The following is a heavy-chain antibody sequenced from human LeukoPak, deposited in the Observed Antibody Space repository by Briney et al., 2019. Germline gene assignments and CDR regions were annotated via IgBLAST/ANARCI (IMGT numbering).Heavy chain of an antibody. V-gene: IGHV1-46*01. Sequence: ASVKVSCKASGYTFTGYYMHWVRQAPGQGLEWMGIINPSGGSTSSAQKFQGRVTMTSDTSTSTVYMELSSLRSEDTAVYYCAREGPTAIKYYFDYWGQGTLVTVSS. D-gene: IGHD2-2*01. CDR1: GYTFTGYY. CDR2: INPSGGST. J-gene: IGHJ4*02. CDR3: AREGPTAIKYYFDY.